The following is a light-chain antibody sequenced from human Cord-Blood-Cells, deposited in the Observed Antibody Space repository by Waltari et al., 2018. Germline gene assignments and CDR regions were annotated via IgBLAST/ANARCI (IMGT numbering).Light chain of an antibody. CDR2: DVS. CDR1: SSDVGGYNY. Sequence: QPDLTQPRPVSGYPGQSVTISCSGTSSDVGGYNYGSWYQQHPGKAPKLMIYDVSKRPSGVPDRFSGSKSGNTASLTISGLQAEDEADYYCCSYAGSYTVVFGGGTKLTVL. CDR3: CSYAGSYTVV. J-gene: IGLJ2*01. V-gene: IGLV2-11*01.